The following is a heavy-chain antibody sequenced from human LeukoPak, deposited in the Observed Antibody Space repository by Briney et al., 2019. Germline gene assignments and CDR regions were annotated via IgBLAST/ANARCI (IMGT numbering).Heavy chain of an antibody. CDR1: GGSFSGYY. CDR2: INHSGST. J-gene: IGHJ2*01. CDR3: ARRGGSWYYTRWYFDL. D-gene: IGHD6-13*01. Sequence: PSETLSLTCAVYGGSFSGYYWSWIRQPPGKGLEWIGEINHSGSTNYNPSLKSRVTISVDTSKNQFSLKLSSVTAADTAVYYCARRGGSWYYTRWYFDLWGRGTLVTVSP. V-gene: IGHV4-34*01.